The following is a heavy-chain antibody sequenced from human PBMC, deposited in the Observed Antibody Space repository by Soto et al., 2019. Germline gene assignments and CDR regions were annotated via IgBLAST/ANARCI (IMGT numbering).Heavy chain of an antibody. CDR2: ISYDGSNK. CDR1: GFTFSSYA. V-gene: IGHV3-30-3*01. D-gene: IGHD6-6*01. Sequence: GGSLRLSCAASGFTFSSYAMHWVRQAPGKGLEWVAVISYDGSNKYYADSVKGRFTISRDNSKNTLYLQMNSLRAEDTAVYYCARDDIAALDYWGQGTLVTVSS. J-gene: IGHJ4*02. CDR3: ARDDIAALDY.